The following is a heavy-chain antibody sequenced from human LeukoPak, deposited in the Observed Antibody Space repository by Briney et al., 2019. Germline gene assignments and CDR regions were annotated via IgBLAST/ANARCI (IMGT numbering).Heavy chain of an antibody. V-gene: IGHV4-59*08. CDR2: IYYSGST. CDR3: VYSNYSHDY. J-gene: IGHJ4*02. D-gene: IGHD4-11*01. Sequence: PSETLSLTCTVSGGSISSYYWSWIRQPPGKGLEWIGYIYYSGSTNYNPSLKSRVTISVDTSKNQFSLKLSSVTAADTAVYYCVYSNYSHDYWGQGTLVTVSS. CDR1: GGSISSYY.